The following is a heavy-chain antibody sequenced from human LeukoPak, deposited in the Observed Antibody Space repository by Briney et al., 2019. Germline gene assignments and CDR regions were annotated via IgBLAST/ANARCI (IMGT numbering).Heavy chain of an antibody. D-gene: IGHD5-24*01. V-gene: IGHV4-59*01. CDR3: ARAGITRWLQLGY. CDR1: GGSISSYY. Sequence: PSETLSLTCTVSGGSISSYYWSWIRQPPGKGLEWIGYIYYSGSTNYNPSLKSRVTISVDTSKNQFSLKLSSVTAADTAVYYCARAGITRWLQLGYWGQGTLVTVSS. J-gene: IGHJ4*02. CDR2: IYYSGST.